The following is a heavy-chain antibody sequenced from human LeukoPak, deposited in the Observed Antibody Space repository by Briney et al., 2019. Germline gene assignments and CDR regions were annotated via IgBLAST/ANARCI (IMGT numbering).Heavy chain of an antibody. CDR1: GGSFSGYY. J-gene: IGHJ6*02. Sequence: PSETLSLTCAVYGGSFSGYYWSWIRQPPGKGLEWIGEINHSGSTNYNPSLKSRVTISVDTSKNQFSLKLSSVTAPDTAVYYCARGGILQHLYGMDVWGQGTTVTVSS. CDR2: INHSGST. CDR3: ARGGILQHLYGMDV. D-gene: IGHD5-18*01. V-gene: IGHV4-34*01.